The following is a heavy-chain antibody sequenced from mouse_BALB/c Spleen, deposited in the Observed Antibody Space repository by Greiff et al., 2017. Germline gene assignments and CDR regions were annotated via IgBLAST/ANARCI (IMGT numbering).Heavy chain of an antibody. Sequence: EVKVEESGAELVKPGASVKLSCTASGFNIKDSYMHWVKQRPEQGLEWIGRIDPANGNTKYDPKFQGKATITADTSSNTAYLQLSSLTAEDTAVYYWARNDGSSYWYFDVWGAGTTVTGSS. CDR2: IDPANGNT. D-gene: IGHD1-1*01. V-gene: IGHV14-3*02. J-gene: IGHJ1*01. CDR1: GFNIKDSY. CDR3: ARNDGSSYWYFDV.